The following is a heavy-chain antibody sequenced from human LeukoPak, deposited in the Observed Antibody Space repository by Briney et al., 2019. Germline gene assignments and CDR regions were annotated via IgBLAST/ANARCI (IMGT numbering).Heavy chain of an antibody. CDR3: AKVAVAGTILDY. J-gene: IGHJ4*02. V-gene: IGHV3-33*06. CDR2: IWYDGSNK. CDR1: GFTFSSYG. D-gene: IGHD6-19*01. Sequence: PGRSLRLSCAASGFTFSSYGMHWVRQAPGKGLEWVAVIWYDGSNKYYADSVKGRFTISRDNSKNTLYPQMNSLRAEDTAVYYCAKVAVAGTILDYWGQGTLVTVSS.